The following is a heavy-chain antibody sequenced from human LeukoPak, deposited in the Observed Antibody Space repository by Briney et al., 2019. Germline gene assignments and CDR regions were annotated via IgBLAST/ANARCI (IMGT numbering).Heavy chain of an antibody. CDR3: ANDHDYGDYGETYYFDY. V-gene: IGHV3-30*18. CDR2: ISYDGSNK. CDR1: GFTFSSYG. J-gene: IGHJ4*02. D-gene: IGHD4-17*01. Sequence: GRSLRLSCAASGFTFSSYGMHWVRQAPGMGLEWVAVISYDGSNKYYADSVKGRFTISRDNSKNTLYLQMNSLRAEDTAVYYCANDHDYGDYGETYYFDYWGQGTLVTVSS.